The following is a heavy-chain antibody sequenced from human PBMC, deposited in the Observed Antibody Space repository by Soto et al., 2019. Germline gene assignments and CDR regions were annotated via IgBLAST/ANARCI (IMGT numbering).Heavy chain of an antibody. Sequence: QLQLQESGPGLVKPSETLSLTCTVSGGSISSSSFHWGWIRQPPGKGLEWIGSVYYSGSTDYSPSLKSRVTIAVDTSKNQFSLKLSSVTAADAAVYYCARRERAAGTDWWFDPWGQGTLVTVSS. J-gene: IGHJ5*02. V-gene: IGHV4-39*01. CDR3: ARRERAAGTDWWFDP. CDR1: GGSISSSSFH. CDR2: VYYSGST. D-gene: IGHD6-13*01.